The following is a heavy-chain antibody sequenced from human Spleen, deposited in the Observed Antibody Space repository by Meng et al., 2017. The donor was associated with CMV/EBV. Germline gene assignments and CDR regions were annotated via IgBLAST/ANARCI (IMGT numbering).Heavy chain of an antibody. CDR2: ISHSGRT. Sequence: LSLTCAVSSASLTDYFWSWIRQSPEKGLEWIGDISHSGRTNYNPSLKSRVTISVDTSSNQFFLKVTSVTAADTAVYYCARGRTDFDSWGQGTLVTVSS. CDR3: ARGRTDFDS. J-gene: IGHJ4*02. CDR1: SASLTDYF. D-gene: IGHD1-1*01. V-gene: IGHV4-34*01.